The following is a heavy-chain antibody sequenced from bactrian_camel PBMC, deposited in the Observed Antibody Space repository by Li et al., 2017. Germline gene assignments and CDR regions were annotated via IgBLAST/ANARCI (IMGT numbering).Heavy chain of an antibody. D-gene: IGHD4*01. CDR3: VREQKSGDYAPAFGY. V-gene: IGHV3S40*01. CDR2: INSDGGTT. Sequence: VQLVESGGGLVQPGGSLRLSCAASGFTFSTYDMSWVRQAPGKGLEWVSAINSDGGTTYYADSVKGRFTISGDNAKNTVHLQMNSLKPEDTAVYYCVREQKSGDYAPAFGYWGQGTQVTVS. J-gene: IGHJ6*01. CDR1: GFTFSTYD.